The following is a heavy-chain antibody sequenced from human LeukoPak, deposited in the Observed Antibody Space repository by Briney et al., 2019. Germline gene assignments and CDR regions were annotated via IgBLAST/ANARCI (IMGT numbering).Heavy chain of an antibody. D-gene: IGHD1-14*01. V-gene: IGHV3-30*02. J-gene: IGHJ4*02. CDR2: IRYDGNNK. Sequence: PGGSLRLSCAPSGFTFSGSGMHWVRQAPGKGLEWVSYIRYDGNNKYYGDSVKGRLTVSRDNSKNTLYLQMNSLRVEDTAVYYCARTYNPDYWGQGTLVTVSS. CDR1: GFTFSGSG. CDR3: ARTYNPDY.